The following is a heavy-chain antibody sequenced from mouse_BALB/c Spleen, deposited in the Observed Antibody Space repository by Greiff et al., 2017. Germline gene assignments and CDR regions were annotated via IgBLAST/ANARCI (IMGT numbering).Heavy chain of an antibody. CDR3: AREGGTGFAY. Sequence: VQRVESGPGLVAPSQSLSITCTVSGFSLTSYGVHWVRQPPGKGLEWLGVIWAGGSTNYNSALMSRLSISKDNSKSQVFLKMNSLQTDDTAMYYCAREGGTGFAYWGQGTLVTVSA. V-gene: IGHV2-9*02. CDR1: GFSLTSYG. D-gene: IGHD3-3*01. CDR2: IWAGGST. J-gene: IGHJ3*01.